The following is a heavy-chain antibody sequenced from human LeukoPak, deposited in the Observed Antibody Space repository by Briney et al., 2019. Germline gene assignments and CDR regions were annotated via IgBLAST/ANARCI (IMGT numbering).Heavy chain of an antibody. CDR3: ARDFRGLLVVNEGAEFDP. Sequence: ASVKVSCKASGYTFTSYYMHWVRQAPAQGLESMGIINPSGGSTSYAQKFQGRVTMTTDTSTSTAYMELRSLRSDDTAVYYCARDFRGLLVVNEGAEFDPWGQGTLVTVSS. CDR1: GYTFTSYY. V-gene: IGHV1-46*01. J-gene: IGHJ5*02. D-gene: IGHD2-15*01. CDR2: INPSGGST.